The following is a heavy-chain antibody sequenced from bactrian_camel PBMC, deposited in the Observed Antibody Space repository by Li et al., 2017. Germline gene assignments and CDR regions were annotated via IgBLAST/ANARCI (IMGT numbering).Heavy chain of an antibody. Sequence: VQLVESGGGSVQAGESLRLSCTGPPYLDNSVYMAWFRQSPGTEREGVAAIYFRNGRTYYSDAVKGRFTISRGDAKTALYLEMSALTPNDTAVYHCAADVGSMSGNCQPNYWGQGTQLTVS. CDR2: IYFRNGRT. J-gene: IGHJ4*01. V-gene: IGHV3S40*01. D-gene: IGHD6*01. CDR1: PYLDNSVY. CDR3: AADVGSMSGNCQPNY.